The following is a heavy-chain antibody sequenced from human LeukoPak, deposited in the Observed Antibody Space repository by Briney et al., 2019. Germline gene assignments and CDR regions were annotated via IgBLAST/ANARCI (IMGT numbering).Heavy chain of an antibody. CDR1: GFTFSSYA. J-gene: IGHJ6*03. D-gene: IGHD2/OR15-2a*01. CDR2: ISYDGSNK. CDR3: ARDSGNIYYYMDV. V-gene: IGHV3-30*04. Sequence: GGSLRLSCAASGFTFSSYAMHWVRQAPGKGLEWVAVISYDGSNKYYADSVKGRFTISRDNSKNTPYLQMNSLRAEDTAVYYCARDSGNIYYYMDVWGKGTTVTVSS.